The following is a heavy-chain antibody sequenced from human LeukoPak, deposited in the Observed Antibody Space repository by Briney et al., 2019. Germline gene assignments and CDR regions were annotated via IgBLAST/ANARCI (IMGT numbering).Heavy chain of an antibody. CDR3: ARGSGPVWLGQQDDAFDI. V-gene: IGHV4-59*01. J-gene: IGHJ3*02. Sequence: PSETLSLTCTVSGGSISSYYWSWIRQPPGKGLEWIGYIYYSGSTNYNPSLKSRVTISVDTSKNQFSLKLSSVTAADTAVYYCARGSGPVWLGQQDDAFDIWGQGTMDTVSS. CDR2: IYYSGST. CDR1: GGSISSYY. D-gene: IGHD5-12*01.